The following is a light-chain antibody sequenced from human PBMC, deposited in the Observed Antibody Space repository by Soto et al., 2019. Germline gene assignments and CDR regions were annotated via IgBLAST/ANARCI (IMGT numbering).Light chain of an antibody. V-gene: IGKV3-11*01. CDR2: GAF. J-gene: IGKJ5*01. Sequence: EIVLTPAPATLSLSPGERATLSGRASPSVTNYLAWYQQKPGQPPRLLIYGAFNRAAGIPATFSGGGSGTDFTLTTSSLEPADSAVYYCQQRNIWPPVTFGQGTRLEIK. CDR3: QQRNIWPPVT. CDR1: PSVTNY.